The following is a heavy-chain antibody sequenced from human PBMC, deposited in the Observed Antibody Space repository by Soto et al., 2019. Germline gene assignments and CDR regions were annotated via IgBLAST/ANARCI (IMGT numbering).Heavy chain of an antibody. CDR3: ARGLIMANAVGVGFDV. Sequence: QVQLQESGPGLVKPSQTLSLTCTVSGVSITSGANYWTWIRQLPGEGLEWVEYMHYGGSTYYKWSLKSRITISADTSKNEFSLELSSVTAADTAVYYCARGLIMANAVGVGFDVWGQGTMVTVAS. D-gene: IGHD2-8*01. CDR1: GVSITSGANY. CDR2: MHYGGST. V-gene: IGHV4-31*03. J-gene: IGHJ3*01.